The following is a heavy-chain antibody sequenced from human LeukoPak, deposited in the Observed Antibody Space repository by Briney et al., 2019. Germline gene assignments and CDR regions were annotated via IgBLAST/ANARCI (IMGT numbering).Heavy chain of an antibody. CDR2: IYYSGST. CDR3: AREGGHYDILTGYSLRGYYYYMDV. J-gene: IGHJ6*03. V-gene: IGHV4-39*07. CDR1: GGSISSSSYY. D-gene: IGHD3-9*01. Sequence: SETLSLTCTVSGGSISSSSYYWGWIRQPPGKGLEWIGSIYYSGSTYYNPSLKNRVTISVDTSKNQFSLELSAVTAADTAVYYCAREGGHYDILTGYSLRGYYYYMDVWGKGTTVTVSS.